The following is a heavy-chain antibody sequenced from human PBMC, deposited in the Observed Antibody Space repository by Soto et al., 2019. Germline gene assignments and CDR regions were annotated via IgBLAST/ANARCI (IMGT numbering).Heavy chain of an antibody. CDR3: ARDRYDFWSGYPISYYYYGMDV. V-gene: IGHV4-4*07. CDR1: GGSISSYY. D-gene: IGHD3-3*01. J-gene: IGHJ6*02. CDR2: IYTSGST. Sequence: KTSETLSLTCTVSGGSISSYYWSWIRQPAGKGLEWIGRIYTSGSTNYNPSLKSRVTMSVDTSKNQFSLKLSSVTAADTAVYYCARDRYDFWSGYPISYYYYGMDVWGQGTTVTVSS.